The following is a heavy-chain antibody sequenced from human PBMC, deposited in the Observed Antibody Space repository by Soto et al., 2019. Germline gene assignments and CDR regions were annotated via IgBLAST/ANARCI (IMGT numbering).Heavy chain of an antibody. J-gene: IGHJ4*02. CDR2: INPSGGST. Sequence: GASVKVSCKASGYTFTSYYMHWVRQAPGQGLEWMGIINPSGGSTSYAQKFQGRVTMTRDTSTSTVYMELSSLRSEDTAVYYCARTRHGLLWFGGQTPNYFDYWGQGTLVTVSS. V-gene: IGHV1-46*01. D-gene: IGHD3-10*01. CDR1: GYTFTSYY. CDR3: ARTRHGLLWFGGQTPNYFDY.